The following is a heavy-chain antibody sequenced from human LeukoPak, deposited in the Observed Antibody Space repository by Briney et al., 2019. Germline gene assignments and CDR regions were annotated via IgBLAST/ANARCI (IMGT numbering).Heavy chain of an antibody. V-gene: IGHV4-59*08. CDR1: GGSISSYY. D-gene: IGHD5-18*01. Sequence: PSETLSLTCTVSGGSISSYYWSWIRQPPGKGLEWIGYIYYSGSTNYNPSLKSRVTISVDTSKNQFSLKLSSVTAADTAVYYCARLKRSVGRGYSYTFDYWGQGTLVTVSS. CDR3: ARLKRSVGRGYSYTFDY. CDR2: IYYSGST. J-gene: IGHJ4*02.